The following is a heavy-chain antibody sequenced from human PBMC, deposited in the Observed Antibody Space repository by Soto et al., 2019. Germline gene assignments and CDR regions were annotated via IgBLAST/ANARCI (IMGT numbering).Heavy chain of an antibody. D-gene: IGHD3-16*01. CDR2: VYKKGGAT. CDR3: TSKGA. Sequence: RGGSLRLSCVASGFTFTDSWMHWVRQAPGKGLEWVANVYKKGGATSYIDPVKRRFTISRDNAKNSLFLQMNNLRVEDTAVYYCTSKGAWGQGTLVTVSS. CDR1: GFTFTDSW. J-gene: IGHJ5*02. V-gene: IGHV3-7*05.